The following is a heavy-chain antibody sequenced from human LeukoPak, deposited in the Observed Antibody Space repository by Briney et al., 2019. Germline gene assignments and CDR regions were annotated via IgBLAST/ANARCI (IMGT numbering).Heavy chain of an antibody. CDR1: GGSFSGYY. D-gene: IGHD3-22*01. V-gene: IGHV4-34*01. CDR2: INHSGST. Sequence: PSETLSLTCAVYGGSFSGYYWSWIRQPPGKGLEWIGEINHSGSTNYNPSLKSRVTISVDTSKNQFSLKLSSVTAADTAVYYCARGGVTMITNYFDYWGQGTLVTVSS. CDR3: ARGGVTMITNYFDY. J-gene: IGHJ4*02.